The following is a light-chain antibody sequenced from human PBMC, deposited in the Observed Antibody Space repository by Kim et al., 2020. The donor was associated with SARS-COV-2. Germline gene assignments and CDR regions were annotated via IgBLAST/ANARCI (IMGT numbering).Light chain of an antibody. CDR1: SGHSSYA. CDR3: QTWGTGTIGV. V-gene: IGLV4-69*01. CDR2: LNSDGSH. Sequence: QLVLIQSPSASASLGASVKLTCTLRSGHSSYAIAWHQQQPEKGPRYLMKLNSDGSHSKGDGIPDRFSGSSSGAERYLTISSLQSEDEADYYCQTWGTGTIGVFGTGTKVTVL. J-gene: IGLJ1*01.